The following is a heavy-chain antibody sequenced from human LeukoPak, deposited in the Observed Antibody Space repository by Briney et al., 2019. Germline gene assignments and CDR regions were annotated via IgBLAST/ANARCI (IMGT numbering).Heavy chain of an antibody. CDR1: GFTFSSYG. D-gene: IGHD4-17*01. CDR3: AREASYGDYSPFDY. CDR2: IWYDGSNK. V-gene: IGHV3-33*01. J-gene: IGHJ4*02. Sequence: PGRSLRLSCAASGFTFSSYGMHWVRQAPGKGLEWAAVIWYDGSNKYYADSVKGRFTISRDNSKNTLYLQMNSLRAEDTAVYYCAREASYGDYSPFDYWGQGTLVTVSS.